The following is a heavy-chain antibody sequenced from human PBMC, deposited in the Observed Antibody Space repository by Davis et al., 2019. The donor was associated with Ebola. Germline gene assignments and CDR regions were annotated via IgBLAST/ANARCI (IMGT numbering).Heavy chain of an antibody. D-gene: IGHD3-22*01. Sequence: GESLKISCAASGFTFSSYAMSWVRQAPGKGLEWVSAISGSGGSTYYADSVKGRFTISRDNSKNTLYLQMNSLRAEDTAVYYCAKDAENMIVVVITPLDYWGQGTLVTVSS. J-gene: IGHJ4*02. V-gene: IGHV3-23*01. CDR2: ISGSGGST. CDR3: AKDAENMIVVVITPLDY. CDR1: GFTFSSYA.